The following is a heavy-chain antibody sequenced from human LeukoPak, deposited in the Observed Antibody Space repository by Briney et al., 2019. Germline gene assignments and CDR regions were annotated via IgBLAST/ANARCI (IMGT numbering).Heavy chain of an antibody. CDR3: ARLRVEMAAYAFDI. J-gene: IGHJ3*02. CDR2: INHSGST. D-gene: IGHD5-24*01. Sequence: SETLSLTCAVYGGSFSGYYWSWIRQPPRKGLEWIGEINHSGSTNYHPSLKSRVTLSVDMSKNQFSVKLSSVTAADTAVYYCARLRVEMAAYAFDIWGQGTKVTVSS. V-gene: IGHV4-34*01. CDR1: GGSFSGYY.